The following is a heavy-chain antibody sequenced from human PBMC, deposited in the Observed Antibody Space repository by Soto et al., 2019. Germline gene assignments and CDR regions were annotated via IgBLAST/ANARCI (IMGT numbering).Heavy chain of an antibody. CDR1: GYTFTSYG. CDR3: ARRIVVRGVIGSGFGMDV. J-gene: IGHJ6*02. Sequence: VASVKVSCKASGYTFTSYGISWVRQAPGQGLEWMGGIIPIFGTANYAQKFQGRVTITADESTSTAYMELSSLRSEDTAVYYCARRIVVRGVIGSGFGMDVWGQGTTVTVSS. V-gene: IGHV1-69*13. D-gene: IGHD3-10*01. CDR2: IIPIFGTA.